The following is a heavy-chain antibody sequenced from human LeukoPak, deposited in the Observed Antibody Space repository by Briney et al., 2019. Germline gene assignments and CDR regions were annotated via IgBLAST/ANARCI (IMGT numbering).Heavy chain of an antibody. CDR1: GFTFSSYA. CDR3: AKARALTIFWPNDAFDI. Sequence: PGRSLRLSCAASGFTFSSYAMHWVRQAPGKGLEWVAVISYDGSNKYYADSVKGRFTISRDNSKNTLYLQMNSLRAEDTAVYYCAKARALTIFWPNDAFDIWGQGTMVTVSS. V-gene: IGHV3-30*01. J-gene: IGHJ3*02. D-gene: IGHD3-9*01. CDR2: ISYDGSNK.